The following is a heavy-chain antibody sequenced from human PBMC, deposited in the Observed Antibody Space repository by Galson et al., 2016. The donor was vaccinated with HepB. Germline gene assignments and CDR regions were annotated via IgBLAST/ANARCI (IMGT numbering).Heavy chain of an antibody. V-gene: IGHV3-48*02. Sequence: SLRLSCAASGFTFSSFSMNWVRQAPGKGLEWVSYIGGRSSLVSYADSVKGRFTISRDNAENSLYLQMNSLRDDDTAVYYCARDLSWGFDSWGQGTLVTVSS. CDR3: ARDLSWGFDS. CDR2: IGGRSSLV. CDR1: GFTFSSFS. D-gene: IGHD6-13*01. J-gene: IGHJ4*02.